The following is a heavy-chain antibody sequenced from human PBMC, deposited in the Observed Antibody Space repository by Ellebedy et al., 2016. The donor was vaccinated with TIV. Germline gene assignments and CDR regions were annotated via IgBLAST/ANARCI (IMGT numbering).Heavy chain of an antibody. CDR3: ARGLNYYESSAFYSYHDY. D-gene: IGHD3-22*01. V-gene: IGHV1-46*01. J-gene: IGHJ4*02. CDR1: GYTFTNNY. CDR2: INPSGGNT. Sequence: AASVKVSCKASGYTFTNNYLNWVRQAPGQGLEWMGIINPSGGNTNYAQKFQGRVTMTRDTSTSTVYMELSSLRSEDTVVYYCARGLNYYESSAFYSYHDYWGQGTLVTVSS.